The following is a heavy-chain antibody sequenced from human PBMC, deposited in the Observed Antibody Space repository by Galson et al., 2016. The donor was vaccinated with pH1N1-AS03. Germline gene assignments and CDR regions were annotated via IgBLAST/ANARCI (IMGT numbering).Heavy chain of an antibody. CDR2: IYPGDSDT. CDR3: ARQVRDGYNDYFDY. D-gene: IGHD5-24*01. CDR1: GYIFTSYW. Sequence: QSGAEVKKPGESLKISCKTSGYIFTSYWVAWVRHMPGKGLEWMGIIYPGDSDTRYSPSFQGQVTIAADRSINTAYLQWRSLVASDTAIYYCARQVRDGYNDYFDYWGQGILVTVSS. V-gene: IGHV5-51*01. J-gene: IGHJ4*02.